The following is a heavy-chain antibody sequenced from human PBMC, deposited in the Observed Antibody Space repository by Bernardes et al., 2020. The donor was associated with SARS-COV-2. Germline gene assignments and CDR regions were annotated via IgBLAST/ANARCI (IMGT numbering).Heavy chain of an antibody. CDR2: INPNSGGT. CDR1: GYTFTGYY. Sequence: ASVKVSCKASGYTFTGYYMHWVRQAPGQGLEWMGWINPNSGGTNYAQKFQGWVTMTRDTSISTAYMELSRLRSDDTAVYYCARAGSYGYYYYYGMDVWGQETTV. J-gene: IGHJ6*01. D-gene: IGHD1-26*01. CDR3: ARAGSYGYYYYYGMDV. V-gene: IGHV1-2*04.